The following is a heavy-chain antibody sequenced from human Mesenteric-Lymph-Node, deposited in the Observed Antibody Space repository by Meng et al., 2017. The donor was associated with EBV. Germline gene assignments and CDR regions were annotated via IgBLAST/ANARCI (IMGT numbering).Heavy chain of an antibody. Sequence: QLDLQQWCPGLLKPSETLSLTCSVYGVSFSDYSWNWIRQSPGKGLEWIGEINDSGNTNYNPSLKSRVIISVDTSKNQFSLNLSSVTAADTAVYYCVRETLGYGGINWFDPWGQGTLVTVSS. V-gene: IGHV4-34*01. J-gene: IGHJ5*02. CDR1: GVSFSDYS. CDR3: VRETLGYGGINWFDP. CDR2: INDSGNT. D-gene: IGHD4-23*01.